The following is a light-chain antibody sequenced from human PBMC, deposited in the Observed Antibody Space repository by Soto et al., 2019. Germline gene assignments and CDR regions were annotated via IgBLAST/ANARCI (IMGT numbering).Light chain of an antibody. Sequence: DVVMTHSPLSLPVTPGEPASISCRSSQSLLHSDGYNYLDWFLQRPGQSPQVLIYLGSNRAPGVPDRFSGSGSGTDFTLTISRVEAEDVGVYYCMQALQTPLTFGGGTKVEIK. CDR2: LGS. J-gene: IGKJ4*01. CDR3: MQALQTPLT. V-gene: IGKV2-28*01. CDR1: QSLLHSDGYNY.